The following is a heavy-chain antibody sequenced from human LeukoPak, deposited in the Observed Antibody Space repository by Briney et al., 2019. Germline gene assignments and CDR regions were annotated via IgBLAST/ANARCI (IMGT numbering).Heavy chain of an antibody. V-gene: IGHV4-39*01. Sequence: MTSETLSLTCSVSGGSISSSSHYWGWIRQPPGKGLEWIGSIYYSGSTYYNPSLKSRVTLSVDTSKNQFSLKLTSVTAADTAVYYCGRHSSLGSGYYYWGQGTLVTVSS. CDR1: GGSISSSSHY. J-gene: IGHJ4*02. CDR2: IYYSGST. D-gene: IGHD3-3*01. CDR3: GRHSSLGSGYYY.